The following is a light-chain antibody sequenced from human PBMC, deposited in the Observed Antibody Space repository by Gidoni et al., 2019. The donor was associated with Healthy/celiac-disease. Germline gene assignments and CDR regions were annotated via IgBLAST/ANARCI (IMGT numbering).Light chain of an antibody. CDR2: AAS. CDR3: LQLNSYPRT. J-gene: IGKJ1*01. V-gene: IGKV1-9*01. CDR1: QDISSD. Sequence: GDRVTITCRASQDISSDLVWYQQKPGKAPKLLIYAASTLQSGVPSRFSGSGSGTEFTLTISSLQPEDFATYYCLQLNSYPRTFGQGTKVEIK.